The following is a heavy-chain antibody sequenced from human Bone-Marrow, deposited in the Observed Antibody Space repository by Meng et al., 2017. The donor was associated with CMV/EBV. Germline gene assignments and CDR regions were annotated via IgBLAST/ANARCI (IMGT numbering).Heavy chain of an antibody. CDR2: TYYRSQQWYN. CDR3: ARGADGYNYYFDY. J-gene: IGHJ4*02. V-gene: IGHV6-1*01. Sequence: VSRNSAAWNWIRQSPSRGLEWLGRTYYRSQQWYNDYAVSVKSRITINPDTSKNQFSLQVNSVTPEDTAVYYCARGADGYNYYFDYWGQGTLVTVSS. D-gene: IGHD5-24*01. CDR1: VSRNSAA.